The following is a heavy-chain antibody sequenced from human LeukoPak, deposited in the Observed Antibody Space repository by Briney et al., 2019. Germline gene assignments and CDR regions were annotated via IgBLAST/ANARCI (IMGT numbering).Heavy chain of an antibody. CDR3: AKDRYCSSTNCPYDY. Sequence: GGSLRLSCAASGFTSSDYTMNWVRQAPGKGLEWVSGISVSDDSTYYADSVKGRFTMSRDNSNNMLYLQMNSLRAEDTAVYYCAKDRYCSSTNCPYDYWGQGTLDTVSS. CDR2: ISVSDDST. CDR1: GFTSSDYT. V-gene: IGHV3-23*01. D-gene: IGHD2-2*01. J-gene: IGHJ4*02.